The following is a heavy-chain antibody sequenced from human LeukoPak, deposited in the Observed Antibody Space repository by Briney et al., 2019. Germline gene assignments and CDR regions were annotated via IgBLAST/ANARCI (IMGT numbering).Heavy chain of an antibody. CDR2: IWYDGSNK. Sequence: PGGSLRLSCAASGFTFSSYGMHWVRQAPGKGLEWVAVIWYDGSNKYYADSVKGRFTISRDNSKNTLYLQMNSLRAEDTAVYYCARRDERYFDWLSFDYGGQGTLVTVSS. CDR3: ARRDERYFDWLSFDY. D-gene: IGHD3-9*01. J-gene: IGHJ4*02. V-gene: IGHV3-33*01. CDR1: GFTFSSYG.